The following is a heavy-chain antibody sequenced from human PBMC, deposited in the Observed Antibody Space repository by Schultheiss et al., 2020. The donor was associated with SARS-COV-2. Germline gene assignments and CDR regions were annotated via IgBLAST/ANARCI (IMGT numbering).Heavy chain of an antibody. Sequence: GESLKISCAASGFTFSSYGMHWVRQAPGKGLEWVAVIWYDGSNKYYADSVKGRFTISRDNSKNTLYLQMNSLRAEDMAVYYCARGGSYESFDYWGQGTLVTVSS. V-gene: IGHV3-33*01. CDR1: GFTFSSYG. CDR2: IWYDGSNK. J-gene: IGHJ4*02. D-gene: IGHD1-26*01. CDR3: ARGGSYESFDY.